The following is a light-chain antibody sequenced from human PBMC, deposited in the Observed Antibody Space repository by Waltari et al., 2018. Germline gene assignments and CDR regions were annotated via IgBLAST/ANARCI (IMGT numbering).Light chain of an antibody. J-gene: IGKJ2*01. Sequence: EIVMTQSPVTLSVSPGERAALSCRPSQSVRTNLAWYQQRPGQTPRLRIYGTSTRATEIPARFSGSGSGTEFTLTISSPQSEDFAVYYCQQYNDWPYTFGQGTKLEIK. CDR3: QQYNDWPYT. V-gene: IGKV3-15*01. CDR2: GTS. CDR1: QSVRTN.